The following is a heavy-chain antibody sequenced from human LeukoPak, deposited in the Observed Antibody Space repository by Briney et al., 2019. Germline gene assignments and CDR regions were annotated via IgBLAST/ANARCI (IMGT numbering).Heavy chain of an antibody. CDR2: ISPSGGST. CDR3: ARGEMVRGVIPL. D-gene: IGHD3-10*01. V-gene: IGHV1-46*01. CDR1: GYTFTSYY. Sequence: ASVKVSCKASGYTFTSYYMHWVRQAPGQGLEWMGIISPSGGSTSYAQKFQGSVSMTRDTSTSTVYMELSSLRSEDTAVYYCARGEMVRGVIPLWGQGTLVTVSS. J-gene: IGHJ4*02.